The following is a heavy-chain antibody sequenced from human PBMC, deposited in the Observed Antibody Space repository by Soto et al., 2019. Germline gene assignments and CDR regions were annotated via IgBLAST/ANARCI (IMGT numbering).Heavy chain of an antibody. J-gene: IGHJ6*02. CDR2: ISHSGNT. CDR3: AKLLHDAYYNVMYV. V-gene: IGHV3-23*01. D-gene: IGHD1-1*01. Sequence: GGSLRLSCAASGFTFSSYGMRWVRQAPGQGLEWVSRISHSGNTYYSDSVKGRFTISRDNSKNTLYLQMDSLTAEDTATYYCAKLLHDAYYNVMYVGGQGTTVTVSS. CDR1: GFTFSSYG.